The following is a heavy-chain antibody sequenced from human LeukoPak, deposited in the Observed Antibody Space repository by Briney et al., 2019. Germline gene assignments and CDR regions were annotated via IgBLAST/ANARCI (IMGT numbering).Heavy chain of an antibody. CDR1: GFTVSSNY. Sequence: GGSLRLSCAASGFTVSSNYMSWVRQAPGKGLEWVSVIYSGGSTYYADSVKGRFTISRDNSKNTLYLQVDSLRVEDTAVYYCARDISGDYWGQGTLVTISS. D-gene: IGHD3-10*01. J-gene: IGHJ4*02. V-gene: IGHV3-53*01. CDR2: IYSGGST. CDR3: ARDISGDY.